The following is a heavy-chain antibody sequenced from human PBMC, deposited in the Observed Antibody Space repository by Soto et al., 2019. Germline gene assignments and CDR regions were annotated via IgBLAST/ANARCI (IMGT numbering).Heavy chain of an antibody. J-gene: IGHJ6*02. D-gene: IGHD3-10*01. Sequence: QVQMVQSSAEVKKPGSSVRVSCQTSGGTFNGFGVAWVRQATGQGLEWMGTIIPIIATTKYAQSFQGRVTITADASTGTAYMDLSRLRSEDTAVYYLAREFKEPGSYYYYGWDVWGLGTTVTVSS. CDR1: GGTFNGFG. CDR2: IIPIIATT. V-gene: IGHV1-69*18. CDR3: AREFKEPGSYYYYGWDV.